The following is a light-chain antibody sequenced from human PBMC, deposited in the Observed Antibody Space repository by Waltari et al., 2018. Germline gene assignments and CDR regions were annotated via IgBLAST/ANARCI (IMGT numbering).Light chain of an antibody. Sequence: DIVMTQSPESLAVSLGERATINCKSSQSVLYTSNNKNYLVWYQQKPGQAPKLLISPASTRESGVPARFSGSGSGTDFTLTISSLQAEDVAVYYCQQYYSIPWTFGQGTKVEIK. CDR3: QQYYSIPWT. V-gene: IGKV4-1*01. CDR1: QSVLYTSNNKNY. J-gene: IGKJ1*01. CDR2: PAS.